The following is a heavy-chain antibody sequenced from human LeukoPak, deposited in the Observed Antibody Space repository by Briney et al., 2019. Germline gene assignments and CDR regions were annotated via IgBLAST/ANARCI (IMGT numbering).Heavy chain of an antibody. Sequence: PGGSLRLSCAVSGFSVSSSYMTWVRRAPGKGLEWVANIKQDGSEKYYVDSVKGRFTISRDNAKNSLYLQMNSLRAEDTAVYYCVRDDDRPDNGLDYWGQGTLVTVSS. CDR2: IKQDGSEK. CDR3: VRDDDRPDNGLDY. D-gene: IGHD3-22*01. J-gene: IGHJ4*02. V-gene: IGHV3-7*01. CDR1: GFSVSSSY.